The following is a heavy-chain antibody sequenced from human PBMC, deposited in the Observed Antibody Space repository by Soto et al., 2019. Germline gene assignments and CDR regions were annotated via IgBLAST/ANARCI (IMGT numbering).Heavy chain of an antibody. CDR3: ARNGGSTWYYFDS. V-gene: IGHV4-34*01. Sequence: GSLRLSCAASGFTFSSYWMSWVRQSPGKGLEWIGEISHSGRTNYNPSLKSRVTISVDTSKNQFSLKVSSVTAADSGMYYCARNGGSTWYYFDSWGQGTLVTVSS. D-gene: IGHD6-13*01. J-gene: IGHJ4*02. CDR2: ISHSGRT. CDR1: GFTFSSYW.